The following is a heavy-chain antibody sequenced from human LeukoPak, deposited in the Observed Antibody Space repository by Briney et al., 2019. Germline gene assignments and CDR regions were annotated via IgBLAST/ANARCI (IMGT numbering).Heavy chain of an antibody. J-gene: IGHJ4*02. CDR3: ARQKDFDY. D-gene: IGHD2-15*01. CDR2: IYFSGST. V-gene: IGHV4-59*08. Sequence: SETLSLTCTVSGGSISTYYWSWIQQPPGKGLEWIGYIYFSGSTNYNPSLKSRVTISLDTSMNQFSLKLSSVTAADTAVYYCARQKDFDYWGQGTLVTVSS. CDR1: GGSISTYY.